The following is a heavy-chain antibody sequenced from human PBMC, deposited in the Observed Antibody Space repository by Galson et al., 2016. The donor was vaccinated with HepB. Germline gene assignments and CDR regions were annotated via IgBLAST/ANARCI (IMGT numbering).Heavy chain of an antibody. CDR3: ARVDVAMYGILDY. V-gene: IGHV4-38-2*02. CDR1: NYSITSGYY. J-gene: IGHJ4*02. Sequence: SETLSLTCTVSNYSITSGYYWGWIRQPPGKGLEWIGSIYHSGTTFYNPSLKSRVTMSVDTSQNHFSLMLSSATAADTAVYYCARVDVAMYGILDYWGQGTLVTVSS. CDR2: IYHSGTT. D-gene: IGHD3-10*02.